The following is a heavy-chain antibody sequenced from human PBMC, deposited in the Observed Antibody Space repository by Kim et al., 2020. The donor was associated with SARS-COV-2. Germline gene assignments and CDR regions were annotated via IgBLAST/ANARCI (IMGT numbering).Heavy chain of an antibody. CDR3: ARAYYGSGSYYYD. D-gene: IGHD3-10*01. J-gene: IGHJ4*02. V-gene: IGHV4-34*01. Sequence: YNPSLKSRVTISVDTSKNKFSLKLSSVTAADTAVYYCARAYYGSGSYYYDWGQGTLVTVSS.